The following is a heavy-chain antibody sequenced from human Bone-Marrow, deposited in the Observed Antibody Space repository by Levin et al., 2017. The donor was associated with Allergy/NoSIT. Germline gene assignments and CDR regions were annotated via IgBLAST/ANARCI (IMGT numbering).Heavy chain of an antibody. D-gene: IGHD3-22*01. V-gene: IGHV4-30-2*01. CDR1: GGSISSGGYS. CDR3: ARGHHSSGYYMSRAHRTPYFDY. Sequence: SETLSLTCAVSGGSISSGGYSWSWIRQPPGKGLEWIGYIYHSGSTYYNPSLKSRVTISVDRSKNQFSLKLSSVTAADTAVYYCARGHHSSGYYMSRAHRTPYFDYWGQGTLVTVSS. CDR2: IYHSGST. J-gene: IGHJ4*02.